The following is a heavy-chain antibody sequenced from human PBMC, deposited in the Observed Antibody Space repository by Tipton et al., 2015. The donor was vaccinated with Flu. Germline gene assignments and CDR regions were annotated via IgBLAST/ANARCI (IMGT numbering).Heavy chain of an antibody. V-gene: IGHV1-46*01. CDR3: ARDSSDYAPFPVYAFDI. CDR2: INPRGGST. D-gene: IGHD4-17*01. CDR1: GYTFTSYY. Sequence: QLVQSEAEVKKPGASVKVSCKASGYTFTSYYMHWVRQAPGQGLEGMGIINPRGGSTSYAQKYQGRVTMTRDTSTSTVYMELSSLRSEDTAVYYCARDSSDYAPFPVYAFDIWGQGTMVTVSS. J-gene: IGHJ3*02.